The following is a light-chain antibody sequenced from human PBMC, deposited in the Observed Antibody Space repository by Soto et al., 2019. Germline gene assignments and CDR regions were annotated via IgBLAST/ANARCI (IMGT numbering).Light chain of an antibody. V-gene: IGKV1-5*01. CDR3: QQYNIGYT. CDR2: DAP. CDR1: QSIHKW. J-gene: IGKJ2*01. Sequence: IQMTQSPSTLSASVGDRVTITCRASQSIHKWVAWFQQKSGRAPKLLIYDAPTLQSGVPSRFSGTGSGTDFSLTISSLQPEDFATYYCQQYNIGYTFGQGTRLDIK.